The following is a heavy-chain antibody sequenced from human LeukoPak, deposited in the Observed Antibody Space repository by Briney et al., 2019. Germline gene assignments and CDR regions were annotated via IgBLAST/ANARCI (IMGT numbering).Heavy chain of an antibody. CDR2: MNPNSGNT. CDR1: GYTFPSYD. D-gene: IGHD4-17*01. V-gene: IGHV1-8*01. CDR3: ARWVRGDYLRYYYYMDV. J-gene: IGHJ6*03. Sequence: ASVTVSCKTSGYTFPSYDINWVRQATGQGLEWMGWMNPNSGNTGYAQKFQGRVTITRNTSISTAYMELSSLRSEDTAVYFCARWVRGDYLRYYYYMDVWGKGTTVTVSS.